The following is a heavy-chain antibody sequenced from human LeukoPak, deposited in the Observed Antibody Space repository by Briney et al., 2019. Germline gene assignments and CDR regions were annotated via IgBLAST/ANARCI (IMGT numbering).Heavy chain of an antibody. CDR1: GYTFTSYA. V-gene: IGHV1-3*01. D-gene: IGHD3-9*01. CDR3: ARGGYDILTGYSLTYFDY. J-gene: IGHJ4*02. CDR2: INAGNGNT. Sequence: ASVKVSCKASGYTFTSYALHWVRQAPGQRPEWMGWINAGNGNTKYSQKFQGRVTITRDTSASTAYMELSSLRSEDTAVYYCARGGYDILTGYSLTYFDYWGQGTLVTVSS.